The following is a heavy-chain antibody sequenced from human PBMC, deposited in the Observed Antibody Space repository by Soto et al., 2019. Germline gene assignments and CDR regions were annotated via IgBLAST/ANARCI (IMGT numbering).Heavy chain of an antibody. CDR2: ISAYNGNT. V-gene: IGHV1-18*01. J-gene: IGHJ4*02. CDR1: GYTFTSYG. CDR3: ARGGIHFADSSGHALDS. D-gene: IGHD3-22*01. Sequence: QVQLVQSGAEVKKPGASVKVSCKASGYTFTSYGIGWVRQAPGQGLEYMGWISAYNGNTNYAQKFQGRVTMTTDTSTSTAYMELRSLRSDDTAVYYCARGGIHFADSSGHALDSWGQGTLISVTS.